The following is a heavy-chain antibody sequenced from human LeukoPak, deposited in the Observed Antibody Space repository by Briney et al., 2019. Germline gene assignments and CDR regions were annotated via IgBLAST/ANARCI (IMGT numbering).Heavy chain of an antibody. CDR3: ARTRRYSSGWWEYNWFDP. CDR2: INPNSGGT. V-gene: IGHV1-2*02. CDR1: GYTFTGYY. Sequence: GASVKVSCKASGYTFTGYYMHWVRQAPGQGLEWMGWINPNSGGTNYAQKFQGRVTMTRDTSISTAYMELSRLRSDDTAVYYCARTRRYSSGWWEYNWFDPWGQGTLVTVSS. D-gene: IGHD6-19*01. J-gene: IGHJ5*02.